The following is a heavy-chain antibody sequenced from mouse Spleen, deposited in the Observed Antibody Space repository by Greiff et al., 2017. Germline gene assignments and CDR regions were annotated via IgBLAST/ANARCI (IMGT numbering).Heavy chain of an antibody. CDR2: IDPANGNT. J-gene: IGHJ4*01. Sequence: EVNVVESGAELVKPGASVKLSCTASGFNIKDTYMHWVKQRPEQGLEWIGRIDPANGNTKYDPKFQGKATITADTSSNTAYLQLSSLTSEDTAVYYCAREHWDVDYAMDYWGQGTSVTVSS. CDR3: AREHWDVDYAMDY. V-gene: IGHV14-3*02. D-gene: IGHD4-1*01. CDR1: GFNIKDTY.